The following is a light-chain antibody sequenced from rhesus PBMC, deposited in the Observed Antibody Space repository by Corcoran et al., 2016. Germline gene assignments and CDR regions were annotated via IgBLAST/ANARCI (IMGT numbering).Light chain of an antibody. J-gene: IGKJ4*01. CDR2: EVA. V-gene: IGKV2-78*01. CDR1: QSLLHSTGYTY. CDR3: EQTLQTPLT. Sequence: DIVMTQTPLSLSVTPGEPASISCRSSQSLLHSTGYTYLHWYLQKPGQSPQVLINEVANRASGVPDRVSGRGSGTDFTLKSSRVEAEDVGVYYCEQTLQTPLTFGGGTKVEIK.